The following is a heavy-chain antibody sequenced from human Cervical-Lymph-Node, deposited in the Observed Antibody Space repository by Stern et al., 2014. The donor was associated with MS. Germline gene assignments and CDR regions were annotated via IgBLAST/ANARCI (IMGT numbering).Heavy chain of an antibody. Sequence: QVQLGQSGSELKKPGASVKVSCKAFGYTFTTYAMNWVRQAPGQGLEWLGWINTNTGNPTYAQGFTGRFVFSLDTSVSTAYLQINSLKTDDTAVYYCARSLKYYFDYWGQGTLVTVSS. V-gene: IGHV7-4-1*02. CDR1: GYTFTTYA. CDR2: INTNTGNP. CDR3: ARSLKYYFDY. J-gene: IGHJ4*02.